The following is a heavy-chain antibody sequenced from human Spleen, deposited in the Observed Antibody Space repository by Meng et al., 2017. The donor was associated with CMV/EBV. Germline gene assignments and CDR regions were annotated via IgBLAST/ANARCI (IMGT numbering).Heavy chain of an antibody. D-gene: IGHD3-3*01. CDR1: GFTFSSYS. J-gene: IGHJ6*02. CDR3: AREFRFNYDFWSGYYRDYYYYGMDV. V-gene: IGHV3-21*01. CDR2: ISSSSSYI. Sequence: GGSLRLSCAASGFTFSSYSMNWVRQAPGKGLEWVSSISSSSSYIYYADSVKGRFTISRDNAKNSLYLQMNSLRAEDTAVYYCAREFRFNYDFWSGYYRDYYYYGMDVWGQGTTVTVSS.